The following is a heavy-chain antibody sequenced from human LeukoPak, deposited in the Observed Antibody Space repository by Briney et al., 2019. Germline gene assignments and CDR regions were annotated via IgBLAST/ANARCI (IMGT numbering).Heavy chain of an antibody. CDR3: AREVKSTVTTLGSRYYYYYMDV. J-gene: IGHJ6*03. CDR1: GFTFSDYY. D-gene: IGHD4-11*01. Sequence: GGSLRLSCAASGFTFSDYYMNWIRQAPGKGLEWVSYISSSGSTIYYADSVKGRFTISRDNAKNSLYLQMNSLRAEDTAFYFCAREVKSTVTTLGSRYYYYYMDVWGKGTTVTASS. V-gene: IGHV3-11*01. CDR2: ISSSGSTI.